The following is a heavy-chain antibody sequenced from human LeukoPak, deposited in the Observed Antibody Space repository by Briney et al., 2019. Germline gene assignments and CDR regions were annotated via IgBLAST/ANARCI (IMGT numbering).Heavy chain of an antibody. CDR1: GGSFSGYY. V-gene: IGHV4-34*01. CDR3: ARTEGSGIVVPTTDRDNWFDP. Sequence: SETLSLTCAVYGGSFSGYYWSWIRQPPGEGLEWIGEINHSGSTNYNPSLKSRVTISVDTSKNQFSLKLSSVTAADTAVYYCARTEGSGIVVPTTDRDNWFDPWGQGTLVTVSS. CDR2: INHSGST. J-gene: IGHJ5*02. D-gene: IGHD3-22*01.